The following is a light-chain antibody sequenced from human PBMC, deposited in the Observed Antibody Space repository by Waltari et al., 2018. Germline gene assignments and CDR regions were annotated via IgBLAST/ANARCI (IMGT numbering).Light chain of an antibody. CDR2: EVS. Sequence: QSALPQPPPAPGSPGQSVTISCTGTSSDDGGYNYVPWYQQHPGKAPKLMIYEVSKRPSGVPDRFSGSKSGNTASLTVSGLQAEDEADYYCSSYAGSNNFVFGTGTKVTV. CDR1: SSDDGGYNY. V-gene: IGLV2-8*01. J-gene: IGLJ1*01. CDR3: SSYAGSNNFV.